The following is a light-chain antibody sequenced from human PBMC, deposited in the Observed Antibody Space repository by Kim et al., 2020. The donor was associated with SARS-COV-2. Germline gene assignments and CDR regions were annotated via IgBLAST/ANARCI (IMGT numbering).Light chain of an antibody. Sequence: SPGERATLPCRASQRVSSYLAWYQQKPGQAPRLLIYDASNRATGIPARFSGSGSGTDFTLTISSLEPEDFAVYYCQQRSNWPPITFGQGTRLEIK. CDR1: QRVSSY. CDR2: DAS. J-gene: IGKJ5*01. CDR3: QQRSNWPPIT. V-gene: IGKV3-11*01.